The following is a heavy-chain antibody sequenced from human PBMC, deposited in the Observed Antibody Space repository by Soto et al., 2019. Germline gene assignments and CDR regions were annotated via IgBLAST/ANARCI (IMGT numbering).Heavy chain of an antibody. V-gene: IGHV4-39*07. CDR3: ARVLASGYSSSEDNWFDP. Sequence: PSETLSLTCTVSGGSISSSSYYWGWIRQPPGKGLEWIGSIYYSGSTYYNPSLKSRVTISVDTSKNQFSLKLSSVTAADTAVYYCARVLASGYSSSEDNWFDPWGQGTLVTVSS. CDR1: GGSISSSSYY. D-gene: IGHD6-6*01. J-gene: IGHJ5*02. CDR2: IYYSGST.